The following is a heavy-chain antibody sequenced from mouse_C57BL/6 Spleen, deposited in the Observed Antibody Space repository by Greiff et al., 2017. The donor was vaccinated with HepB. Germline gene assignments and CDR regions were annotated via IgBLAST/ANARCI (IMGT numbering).Heavy chain of an antibody. CDR2: IHPNSGST. CDR1: GYTFTSYW. Sequence: VQLQQPGAELVKPGASVKLSCKASGYTFTSYWMHWVKQRPGQGLEWIGMIHPNSGSTNYNEKFKSKATLTVDKSSSTAYMQLSSLTSEDSAVYYCARPIHYYGSTHGYFDVWGTGTTVTVSS. D-gene: IGHD1-1*01. J-gene: IGHJ1*03. V-gene: IGHV1-64*01. CDR3: ARPIHYYGSTHGYFDV.